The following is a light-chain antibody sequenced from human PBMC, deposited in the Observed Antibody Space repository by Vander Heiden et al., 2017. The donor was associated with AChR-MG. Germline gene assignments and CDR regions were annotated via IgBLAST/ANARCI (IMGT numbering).Light chain of an antibody. CDR1: QRVSTD. J-gene: IGKJ4*01. V-gene: IGKV3-15*01. Sequence: EIVMAQSPATLSVSTGERATLSCRASQRVSTDLAWYQQKQGQAPRLLIYDTSTRDTGVPARFSGSGYGKEFTLTISSRQSEEFAVYYCQQYKNWPPLTVGGGTKVEIK. CDR2: DTS. CDR3: QQYKNWPPLT.